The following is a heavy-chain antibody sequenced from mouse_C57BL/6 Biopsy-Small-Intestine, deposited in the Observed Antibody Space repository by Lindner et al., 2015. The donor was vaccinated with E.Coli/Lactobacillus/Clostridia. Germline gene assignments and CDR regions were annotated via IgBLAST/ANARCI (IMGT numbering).Heavy chain of an antibody. CDR1: GYNFANYD. V-gene: IGHV1-84*02. CDR2: MNPDSGNT. D-gene: IGHD2-1*01. Sequence: SVKVSCKATGYNFANYDINWVRQAPGQGLERMGWMNPDSGNTGFAQKFQGRVTMPRNTSTGTAYMEINSLRFDDTAIYYCTRGHCSSANCYGNSKLFDYWGQGTPLTVSS. J-gene: IGHJ2*01. CDR3: TRGHCSSANCYGNSKLFDY.